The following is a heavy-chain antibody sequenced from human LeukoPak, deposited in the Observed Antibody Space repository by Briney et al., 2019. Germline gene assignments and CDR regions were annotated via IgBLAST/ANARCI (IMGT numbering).Heavy chain of an antibody. V-gene: IGHV1-2*02. CDR2: INPNSGGT. D-gene: IGHD2-15*01. J-gene: IGHJ3*02. CDR3: AREDIVVVVAALGAFDI. Sequence: ASVKVSCKASGYTFTGYYMHWVRQAPGQGLEWMGWINPNSGGTNYAQKFQGRVTMTRDTSISTAYMELSRLRSDDTAVYYCAREDIVVVVAALGAFDIWGQGTMVTVSS. CDR1: GYTFTGYY.